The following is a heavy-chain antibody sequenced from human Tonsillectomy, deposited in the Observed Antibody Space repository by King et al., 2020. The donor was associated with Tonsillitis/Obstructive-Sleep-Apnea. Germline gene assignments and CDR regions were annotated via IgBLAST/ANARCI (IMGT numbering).Heavy chain of an antibody. V-gene: IGHV3-23*04. D-gene: IGHD2-2*01. Sequence: VQLVESGGGLVQPGGSLRLSCAASGFTFSSYAMSWVRQAPGKGLEWVSVMSGSGGSTYYSDSVKGRFTISRDNSENTLYLQMNSQRAEDTAVYYCTKVVPATMSFDPWGQGALVTVSS. CDR3: TKVVPATMSFDP. J-gene: IGHJ5*02. CDR2: MSGSGGST. CDR1: GFTFSSYA.